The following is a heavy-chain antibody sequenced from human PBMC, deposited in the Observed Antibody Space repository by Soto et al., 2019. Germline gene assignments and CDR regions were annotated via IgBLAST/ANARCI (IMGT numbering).Heavy chain of an antibody. D-gene: IGHD2-2*01. V-gene: IGHV1-46*03. CDR3: ASAVVPAAMPYYYMDV. CDR1: GYTFTSYY. Sequence: GASVKLSCKASGYTFTSYYMHWVRQAPGQGLEWMGIINPSGGSTSYAQKFQGRVTMTRDTSTSTVYMELSSLRSEDTAVYYCASAVVPAAMPYYYMDVWGKGTTVTVSS. CDR2: INPSGGST. J-gene: IGHJ6*03.